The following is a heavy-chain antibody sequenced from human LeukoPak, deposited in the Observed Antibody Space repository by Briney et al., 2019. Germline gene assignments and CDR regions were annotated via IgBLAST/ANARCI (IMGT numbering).Heavy chain of an antibody. Sequence: ASVKVSCKASGYTFTSYYMHWVRQAPGQGLEWMGIINPSGGSTSYAQKFQGRVTMTRNTSTSTVYMELSSLRSEDTAVYYCARDPSDCSSTSCYDSWGQGTLVTVSS. V-gene: IGHV1-46*01. D-gene: IGHD2-2*01. J-gene: IGHJ4*02. CDR1: GYTFTSYY. CDR3: ARDPSDCSSTSCYDS. CDR2: INPSGGST.